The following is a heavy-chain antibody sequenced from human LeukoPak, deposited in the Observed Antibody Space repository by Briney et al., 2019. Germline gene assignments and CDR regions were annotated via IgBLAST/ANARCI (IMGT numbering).Heavy chain of an antibody. CDR1: EFAFSNYA. Sequence: GGSLRLSCAASEFAFSNYAMSWVRQAPGKGLEWVSGINTGGEYTYYANSVKGRFTISRDNSKNTLYLQMNSLRAEDTAVYYRVKKGGGGYFDSWGQGTLVTVSS. D-gene: IGHD3-10*01. CDR2: INTGGEYT. V-gene: IGHV3-23*01. J-gene: IGHJ4*02. CDR3: VKKGGGGYFDS.